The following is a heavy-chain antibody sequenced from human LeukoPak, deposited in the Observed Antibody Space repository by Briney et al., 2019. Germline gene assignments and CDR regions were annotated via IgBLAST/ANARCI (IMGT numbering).Heavy chain of an antibody. D-gene: IGHD6-13*01. Sequence: SETLSLTCTVSGGSISSYYWSWIRQPPGKGLEWIGYIYYSGSTNYNPSLKSRVTVSVDTSKNQFSLKLSSVTAADTAVYYCASNRDSSSWYYFDSWGQGALVTVSS. V-gene: IGHV4-59*08. CDR2: IYYSGST. CDR1: GGSISSYY. CDR3: ASNRDSSSWYYFDS. J-gene: IGHJ4*02.